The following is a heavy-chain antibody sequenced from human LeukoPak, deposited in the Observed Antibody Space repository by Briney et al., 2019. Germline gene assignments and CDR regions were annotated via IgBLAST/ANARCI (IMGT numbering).Heavy chain of an antibody. CDR2: ISVSGSST. Sequence: GESLRLSCAASGITFSSYAMGWVRQAPGKGLEWVSAISVSGSSTDYADPVKGRFTISRDNSKNTLYLQMNSLRAEDTAVYYCAARYYYDSSGHHSQYWGQGTLVTVSS. CDR3: AARYYYDSSGHHSQY. CDR1: GITFSSYA. D-gene: IGHD3-22*01. J-gene: IGHJ4*02. V-gene: IGHV3-23*01.